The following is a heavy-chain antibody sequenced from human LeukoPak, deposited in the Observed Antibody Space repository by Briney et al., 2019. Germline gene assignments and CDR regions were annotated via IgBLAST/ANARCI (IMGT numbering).Heavy chain of an antibody. CDR1: GFTFSSYE. Sequence: PGGSLRLSCAASGFTFSSYEMNWVCQAPGKGLEWVSYMSSSGGTIYYADSVKGRFTISRDNAKSSLYLQMNSLRVEDTAVYYCARPTAVGATPRAFDIWGQGTMVTVSS. J-gene: IGHJ3*02. D-gene: IGHD1-26*01. CDR2: MSSSGGTI. V-gene: IGHV3-48*03. CDR3: ARPTAVGATPRAFDI.